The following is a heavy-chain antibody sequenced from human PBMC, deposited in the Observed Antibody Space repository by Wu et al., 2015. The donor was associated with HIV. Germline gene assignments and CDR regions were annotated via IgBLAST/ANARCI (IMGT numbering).Heavy chain of an antibody. J-gene: IGHJ4*02. D-gene: IGHD3-9*01. V-gene: IGHV1-18*01. CDR1: GGTFSNYV. CDR3: ARGRYSSNTGFFDF. Sequence: QVQLVQSGAEVKKPGSSVKISCKASGGTFSNYVISWVRQAPGQGLEWMGWISDYERNIHYGQKFRGRLTLTADTVTSTAFMDLRNLRSDDTAIYFCARGRYSSNTGFFDFWGQGTLVTVSS. CDR2: ISDYERNI.